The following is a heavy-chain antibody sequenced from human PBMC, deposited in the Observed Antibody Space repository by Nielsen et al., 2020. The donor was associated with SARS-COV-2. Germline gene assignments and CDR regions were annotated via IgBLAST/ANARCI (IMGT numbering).Heavy chain of an antibody. Sequence: GGSLRLSCAGSVFTFSNYVMHWVRQAPGKGLEWVALISYDGTDKYYADSVKGRFTVSRDNSKNTLYLQMNSLRAEDTAVYYCASGVGATVGRDYWGQGTLVTVSS. D-gene: IGHD1-26*01. CDR2: ISYDGTDK. V-gene: IGHV3-30*04. J-gene: IGHJ4*02. CDR3: ASGVGATVGRDY. CDR1: VFTFSNYV.